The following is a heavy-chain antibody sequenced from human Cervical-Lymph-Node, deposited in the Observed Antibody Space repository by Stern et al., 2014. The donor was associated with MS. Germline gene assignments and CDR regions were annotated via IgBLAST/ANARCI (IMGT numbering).Heavy chain of an antibody. CDR2: ISHSGVT. J-gene: IGHJ4*02. Sequence: QVQLQESGPGLVKPSQTLSLTCTVSGASIKTIGYFWSWVRQPPGKGLVWIGFISHSGVTFYNENLQSRVTLSQDTSANQFSLRLTSVTAADTALYFCRRGDYWGRGILVAVSS. CDR1: GASIKTIGYF. CDR3: RRGDY. V-gene: IGHV4-31*03.